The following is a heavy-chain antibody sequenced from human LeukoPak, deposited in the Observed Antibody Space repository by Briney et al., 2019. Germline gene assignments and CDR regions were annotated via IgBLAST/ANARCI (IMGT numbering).Heavy chain of an antibody. CDR3: ARASGPFDY. V-gene: IGHV4-34*01. D-gene: IGHD6-19*01. CDR1: GGSFSGYY. J-gene: IGHJ4*02. CDR2: INHSGGT. Sequence: PSETLSLTCAVYGGSFSGYYWSWIRQPPGKGLEWIGEINHSGGTNYNPSLKSRVTISVDTSKNQFSLKLSSVTAADTAVYYCARASGPFDYWGQGTLITVSS.